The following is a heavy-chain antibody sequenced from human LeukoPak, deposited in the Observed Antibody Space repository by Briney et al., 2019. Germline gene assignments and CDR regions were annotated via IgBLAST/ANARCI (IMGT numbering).Heavy chain of an antibody. CDR1: GFTFSSYG. J-gene: IGHJ4*02. Sequence: GGSLRLSCAASGFTFSSYGMSWVRQAPGKGLEWVSAISGSGGSTYYADSVKGRFTISRDNAKNSLYLQMNSLRAEDTAVYYCARVDYGDYYYFDYWGQGTLVTVSS. CDR3: ARVDYGDYYYFDY. D-gene: IGHD4-17*01. V-gene: IGHV3-23*01. CDR2: ISGSGGST.